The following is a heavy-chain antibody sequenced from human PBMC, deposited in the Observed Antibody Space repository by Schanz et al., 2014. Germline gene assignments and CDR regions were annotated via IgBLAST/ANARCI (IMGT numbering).Heavy chain of an antibody. V-gene: IGHV1-46*04. CDR3: TKGRAFGR. J-gene: IGHJ4*02. CDR1: GYTFTSYY. D-gene: IGHD3-10*01. Sequence: QVQLVQSGAEVKKPGASVKVSCKASGYTFTSYYMHWVRQAPGQGLEWMGIINPSGGSTSYAQKLQGRVTMTRDTSASTVYMELSSPRSEDTAVYYCTKGRAFGRWGQGTLVTVSS. CDR2: INPSGGST.